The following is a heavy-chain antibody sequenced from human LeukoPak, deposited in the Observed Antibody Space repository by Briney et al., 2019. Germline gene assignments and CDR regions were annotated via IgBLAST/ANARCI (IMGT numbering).Heavy chain of an antibody. CDR1: GFTVSSNY. V-gene: IGHV3-66*01. D-gene: IGHD6-13*01. CDR2: IYTGGST. Sequence: GGSLRLSCAASGFTVSSNYMSWVRQAPGKGLEWVSVIYTGGSTYYADSVKGRFTISRDNSKNTLYLQMNSLRAEDTAVYYCARDRVVSSSWFAFDIWGQGTMVTVSS. J-gene: IGHJ3*02. CDR3: ARDRVVSSSWFAFDI.